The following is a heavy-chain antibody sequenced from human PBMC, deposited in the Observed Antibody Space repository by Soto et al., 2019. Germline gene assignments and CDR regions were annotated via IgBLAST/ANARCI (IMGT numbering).Heavy chain of an antibody. CDR2: INAGNGNT. D-gene: IGHD5-18*01. CDR1: GYTFTSYA. V-gene: IGHV1-3*01. J-gene: IGHJ4*02. CDR3: ARDGGIQLWFSIFRTYFDY. Sequence: GASVKVSCKASGYTFTSYAMHWVRQAPGQRLEWMGWINAGNGNTKYSQKFQGRVTITRDTSASTAYMELSSLRSEDTAVYYCARDGGIQLWFSIFRTYFDYWGQGTLVTVSS.